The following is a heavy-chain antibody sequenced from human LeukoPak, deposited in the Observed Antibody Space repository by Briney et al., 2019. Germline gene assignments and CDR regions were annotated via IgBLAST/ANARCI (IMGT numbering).Heavy chain of an antibody. D-gene: IGHD1-26*01. CDR2: IYYTGST. J-gene: IGHJ4*02. V-gene: IGHV4-59*01. CDR3: ARGLVGATREQYFDY. CDR1: GGSISSYY. Sequence: SETLSLTCTVSGGSISSYYWSWIRQPPGKGLEWIGYIYYTGSTIDNPSLKSRVTMSVDMFNNQFSLKLSSVTAADTAVYYCARGLVGATREQYFDYWGQGTLVTVSS.